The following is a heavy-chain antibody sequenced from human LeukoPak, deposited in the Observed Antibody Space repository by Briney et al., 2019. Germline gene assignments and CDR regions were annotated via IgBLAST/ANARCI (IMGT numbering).Heavy chain of an antibody. CDR1: GYSFTSYW. D-gene: IGHD3-10*01. V-gene: IGHV5-51*01. J-gene: IGHJ5*02. CDR3: ARGNRITMVRGVIPNWFDP. Sequence: GESLKISCKGSGYSFTSYWIGWVRQMPGKGLEWVGIIYPGDSDTRYSPSFQGQVTISADKSISTAYLQWSSLKASDTAMYYCARGNRITMVRGVIPNWFDPWGQGTLVTVSS. CDR2: IYPGDSDT.